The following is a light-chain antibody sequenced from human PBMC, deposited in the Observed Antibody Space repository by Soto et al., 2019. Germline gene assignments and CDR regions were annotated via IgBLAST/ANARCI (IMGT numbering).Light chain of an antibody. CDR3: HQRSNWPPIT. V-gene: IGKV3-11*01. J-gene: IGKJ5*01. CDR1: QSVSSY. Sequence: EMVLTQSPATLSLSPGERATLSCTASQSVSSYLAWYQQKPGQAPRLLIYDASNRATGIPARFSGSGSGTDFTLTISSLEPEDFADYYCHQRSNWPPITFGQGTRLEIK. CDR2: DAS.